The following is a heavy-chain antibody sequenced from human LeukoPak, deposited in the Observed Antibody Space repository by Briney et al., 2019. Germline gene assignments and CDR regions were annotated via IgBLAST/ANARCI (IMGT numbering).Heavy chain of an antibody. Sequence: GRSLRLSCAASGFTFSSSGMHWVRQAPGKGLEWVAVIWSDGSAQYYADSVEGRFTISRDNSRNMLYLQMNSLTAEDTAVYYCARDLGGSPFDYWGQGTLVTVSS. CDR3: ARDLGGSPFDY. J-gene: IGHJ4*02. D-gene: IGHD1-26*01. CDR1: GFTFSSSG. V-gene: IGHV3-33*01. CDR2: IWSDGSAQ.